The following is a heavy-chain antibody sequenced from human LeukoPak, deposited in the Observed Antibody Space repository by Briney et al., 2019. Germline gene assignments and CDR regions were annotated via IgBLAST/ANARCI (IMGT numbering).Heavy chain of an antibody. V-gene: IGHV3-7*01. CDR2: IKQDGSAK. Sequence: GGSLRLSCAASGFTFSTYWMTWVRQAPGKGLEWVANIKQDGSAKYYVDSLRGRFSISRDNVKNSLFLQMNSLSAEDAAVYYCARCPYDSTGYYSVPSHLDYWGQGTLVTVSS. CDR3: ARCPYDSTGYYSVPSHLDY. CDR1: GFTFSTYW. J-gene: IGHJ4*02. D-gene: IGHD3-22*01.